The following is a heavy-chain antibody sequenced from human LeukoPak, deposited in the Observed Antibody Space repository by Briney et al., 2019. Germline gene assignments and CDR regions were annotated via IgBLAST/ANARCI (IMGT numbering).Heavy chain of an antibody. J-gene: IGHJ4*02. V-gene: IGHV4-59*01. Sequence: SETLSLTCTVSGGSISSYYWSWIRQPPGKGLEWIGYIYYSGSTNYNPSLKSRVTISVDTSKIQFSLKLSSVTAADTAVYYCARARGRAAAGPFDYWGQGTLVTVSS. CDR1: GGSISSYY. D-gene: IGHD6-13*01. CDR3: ARARGRAAAGPFDY. CDR2: IYYSGST.